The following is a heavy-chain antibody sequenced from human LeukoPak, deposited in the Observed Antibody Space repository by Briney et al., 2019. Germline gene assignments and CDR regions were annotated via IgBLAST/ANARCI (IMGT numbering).Heavy chain of an antibody. V-gene: IGHV3-48*04. Sequence: QPGGSLRLSCAASGFTLSTSAMNWVRPAPGKGLEWVSYISGISGTIYYADSVKGRFTISRDNAENSLYLQMNSLRAEDTAVYYCARGPGTGHYFDYWGQGTLVTVSS. J-gene: IGHJ4*02. CDR2: ISGISGTI. D-gene: IGHD6-13*01. CDR3: ARGPGTGHYFDY. CDR1: GFTLSTSA.